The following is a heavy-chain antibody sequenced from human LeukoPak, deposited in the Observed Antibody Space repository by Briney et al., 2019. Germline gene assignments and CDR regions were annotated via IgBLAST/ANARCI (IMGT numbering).Heavy chain of an antibody. CDR2: INHSGST. D-gene: IGHD6-6*01. J-gene: IGHJ3*02. Sequence: SETLSLTCTVSGGSISSSSYYWSWIRQPPGKGLEWIGEINHSGSTNYNPSLKSRVTISVDTSKNQFSLKLSSVTAADTAVYYCARPRGSSSSGAFDIWGQGTMVTVSS. CDR1: GGSISSSSYY. CDR3: ARPRGSSSSGAFDI. V-gene: IGHV4-39*07.